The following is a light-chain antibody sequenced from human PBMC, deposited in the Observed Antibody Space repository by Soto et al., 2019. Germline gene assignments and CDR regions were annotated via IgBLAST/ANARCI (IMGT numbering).Light chain of an antibody. CDR1: QSVRTY. V-gene: IGKV1-39*01. Sequence: DIQMTQSPSSLSASVGDRVTITCRASQSVRTYLNWYQRKPGKAPKVLIYGASALQSGVPSRFSGSGSGTYFTLTVTTLQPEDFATYYCQQRFTLPYTFGQGTKLEIK. CDR2: GAS. CDR3: QQRFTLPYT. J-gene: IGKJ2*01.